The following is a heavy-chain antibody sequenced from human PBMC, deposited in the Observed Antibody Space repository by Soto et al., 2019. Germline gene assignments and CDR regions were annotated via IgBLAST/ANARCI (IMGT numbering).Heavy chain of an antibody. J-gene: IGHJ4*02. V-gene: IGHV4-34*01. CDR1: GGSFSDFY. Sequence: QVQLQQWGAGLLKPSETLSLTCAVYGGSFSDFYWTWIRQLPGKGLEWIGEINHSGSTNYNPSLKSRVAISVDTSKNPFSLNLRSVTAADTAVYYCGPRGAVADPRGYWGQGTLVTVSS. CDR2: INHSGST. D-gene: IGHD6-19*01. CDR3: GPRGAVADPRGY.